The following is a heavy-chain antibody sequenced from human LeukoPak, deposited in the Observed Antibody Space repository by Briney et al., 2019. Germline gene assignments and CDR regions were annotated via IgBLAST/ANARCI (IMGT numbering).Heavy chain of an antibody. CDR3: ARDLFGDGYNLHY. V-gene: IGHV1-18*01. CDR2: ISAYNGNT. D-gene: IGHD5-24*01. Sequence: GASVKVSCKASGGTFSSYAISWVRQAPGQGLEWMGWISAYNGNTNYAQKLQGRVTMTTDTSTSTAYMELRSLRSDDTAVYYCARDLFGDGYNLHYWGQGTLVTVSS. J-gene: IGHJ4*02. CDR1: GGTFSSYA.